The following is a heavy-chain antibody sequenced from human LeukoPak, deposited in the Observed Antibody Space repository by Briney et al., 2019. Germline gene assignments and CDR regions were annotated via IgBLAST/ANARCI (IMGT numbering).Heavy chain of an antibody. CDR2: VNSDGSTT. J-gene: IGHJ5*02. Sequence: GGSLRLSCAASGFTFSSFWMHWVRHVPGKGLMWVSRVNSDGSTTNYPDSLKGGFTISSDNAKNTLYLLMNSLRIEDTVVYYCARDGGVRESWCDLWGQGTLVSVSS. CDR3: ARDGGVRESWCDL. D-gene: IGHD2-15*01. CDR1: GFTFSSFW. V-gene: IGHV3-74*01.